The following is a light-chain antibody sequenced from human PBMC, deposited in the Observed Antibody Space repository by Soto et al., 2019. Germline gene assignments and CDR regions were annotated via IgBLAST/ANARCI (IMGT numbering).Light chain of an antibody. V-gene: IGLV2-14*01. CDR3: SSYTSSSTLV. Sequence: QPALTQPASVSGSPGQSITISCTGTSSDVGGYNYVSWYQQHPGKAPKLMIYEVSDRPSGVSNLFSGSKSGNTASLTISGLQAEDEADYYCSSYTSSSTLVFGAGTKVTVL. CDR2: EVS. CDR1: SSDVGGYNY. J-gene: IGLJ1*01.